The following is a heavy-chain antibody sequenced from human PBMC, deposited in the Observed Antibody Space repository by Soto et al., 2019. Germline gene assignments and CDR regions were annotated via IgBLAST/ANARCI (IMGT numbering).Heavy chain of an antibody. J-gene: IGHJ6*02. CDR2: IIPILGIA. CDR1: GGTFSSYT. CDR3: ARTEDYYYYGMDV. Sequence: QVQLVQSGAEVEKPGSSVKVSCKASGGTFSSYTISWVRQAPGQGLEWMGRIIPILGIANYAQKFQGRVTITADKSTSTAYMELSSLRSEDTAVYYCARTEDYYYYGMDVWGQGTTVTVSS. V-gene: IGHV1-69*02.